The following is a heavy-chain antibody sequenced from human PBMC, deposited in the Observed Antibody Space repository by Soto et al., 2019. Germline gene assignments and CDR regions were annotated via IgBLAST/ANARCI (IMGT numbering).Heavy chain of an antibody. CDR3: ARGRNRGGYDWRFDY. J-gene: IGHJ4*02. CDR2: IIPIFGTA. CDR1: GGTFSSYA. Sequence: QVQLVQSGAEVQKPGSSVKVSCKASGGTFSSYAISWGRQAPGQGLEWMGGIIPIFGTANYAQKFQGRVTITADESPSTAYMELSSLRFEDRAVYYCARGRNRGGYDWRFDYWGQGTLVTVSS. D-gene: IGHD5-12*01. V-gene: IGHV1-69*01.